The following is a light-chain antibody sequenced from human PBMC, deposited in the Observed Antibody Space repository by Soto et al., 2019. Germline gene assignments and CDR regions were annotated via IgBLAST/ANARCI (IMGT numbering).Light chain of an antibody. CDR2: DAS. CDR3: QVRDVWPS. J-gene: IGKJ1*01. CDR1: QSVSTS. Sequence: IVLTQSPVTLAVYPRESAVLSCRASQSVSTSLAWYQHKPGQAPRLFIYDASKRAPGIPARFTGSGSGAHFTLTISSLEPEDIAVYYCQVRDVWPSFGQGTKV. V-gene: IGKV3-11*01.